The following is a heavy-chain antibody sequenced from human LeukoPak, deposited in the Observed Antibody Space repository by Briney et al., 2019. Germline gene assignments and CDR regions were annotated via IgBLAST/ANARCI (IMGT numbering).Heavy chain of an antibody. CDR2: MYYSGST. V-gene: IGHV4-59*02. J-gene: IGHJ3*02. Sequence: PSETLSLTCSVSGVSVSSYYWSWIRQPPGKGLEWIGYMYYSGSTNYNPSLKSRVTISVDTSKKQFSLELSSVTAADTAVYYCARETKYCSGGSCYSDGLDIWGQGTMVTVSS. CDR1: GVSVSSYY. D-gene: IGHD2-15*01. CDR3: ARETKYCSGGSCYSDGLDI.